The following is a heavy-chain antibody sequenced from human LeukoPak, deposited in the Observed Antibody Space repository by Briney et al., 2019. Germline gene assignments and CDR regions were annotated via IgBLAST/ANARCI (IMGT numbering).Heavy chain of an antibody. Sequence: GGSLRLSCAASGFTFSTYAMGWVRQAPGKGLEWVSAISGSGGSTYYVDSVKGRFTISRDNSKNTLYLQMNSLRAEDTAVYYCAKRTGRDTRDYWGQGTLVTVSS. CDR2: ISGSGGST. D-gene: IGHD5-18*01. CDR1: GFTFSTYA. J-gene: IGHJ4*02. V-gene: IGHV3-23*01. CDR3: AKRTGRDTRDY.